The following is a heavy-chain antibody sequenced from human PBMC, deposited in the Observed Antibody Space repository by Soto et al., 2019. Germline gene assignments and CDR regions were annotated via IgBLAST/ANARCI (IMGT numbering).Heavy chain of an antibody. CDR1: GFTFSSYG. D-gene: IGHD6-13*01. Sequence: PGGSLRLSCAASGFTFSSYGMSWVRQAPGKGLEWASGISGSGGSTYYADSVKGRFTISRDNPKNTLYLQMNSLRAEDTAVYYCAKEGRYSSSRGYFDYWGQGTLVTVSS. V-gene: IGHV3-23*01. J-gene: IGHJ4*02. CDR2: ISGSGGST. CDR3: AKEGRYSSSRGYFDY.